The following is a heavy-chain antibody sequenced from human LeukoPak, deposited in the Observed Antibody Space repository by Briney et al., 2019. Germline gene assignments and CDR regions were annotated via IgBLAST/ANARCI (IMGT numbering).Heavy chain of an antibody. CDR2: IYHSGST. Sequence: PSQTLSLTCAVSGGSISSGGYSWSWIRQPPGKGLEWIGYIYHSGSTYYNPSLKSRVTISVDTSKNQFSLKLTSVTAADTAVYYCARTTRGLEWLPQIDYWGQGTLVTVSS. V-gene: IGHV4-30-2*02. CDR3: ARTTRGLEWLPQIDY. CDR1: GGSISSGGYS. J-gene: IGHJ4*02. D-gene: IGHD3-3*01.